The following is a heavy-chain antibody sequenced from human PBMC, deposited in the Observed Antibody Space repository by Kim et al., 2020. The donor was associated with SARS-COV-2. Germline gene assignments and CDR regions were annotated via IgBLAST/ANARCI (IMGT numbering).Heavy chain of an antibody. CDR3: ARQAGLHCSGGRCPDAFDV. Sequence: GESLKISCEGSGYSFTTYWINWVRQMPGTGLEWMGRIDPTDSYTIYSPSFQGHVTISADKSITTAYLQWSSLEAPDTAMYYCARQAGLHCSGGRCPDAFDVWGQGTMVTVSS. V-gene: IGHV5-10-1*01. J-gene: IGHJ3*01. CDR2: IDPTDSYT. D-gene: IGHD2-15*01. CDR1: GYSFTTYW.